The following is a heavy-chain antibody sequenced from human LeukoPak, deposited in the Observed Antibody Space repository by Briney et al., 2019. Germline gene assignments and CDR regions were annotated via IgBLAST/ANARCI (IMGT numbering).Heavy chain of an antibody. V-gene: IGHV3-30-3*01. CDR3: ARDYLVGYNWNDEDYYYGMDV. CDR2: ISYDGSNK. J-gene: IGHJ6*02. CDR1: GFTFSSYA. D-gene: IGHD1-1*01. Sequence: PGRSLRLSCAASGFTFSSYAMHWVRQAPGKGLEWVAVISYDGSNKYYADSVKGRFTISRDNSKNTLYLQMNSLRAEDTAVYYCARDYLVGYNWNDEDYYYGMDVWGQGTTVTVSS.